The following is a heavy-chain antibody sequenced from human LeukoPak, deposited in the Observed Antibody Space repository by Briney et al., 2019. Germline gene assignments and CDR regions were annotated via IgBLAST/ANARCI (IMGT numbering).Heavy chain of an antibody. V-gene: IGHV4-34*01. J-gene: IGHJ4*02. D-gene: IGHD1-20*01. CDR3: ARATGQYNWNLRGRYFDY. Sequence: SETLSLTCAVYGGSFSGYYWSWIRQPPGKGLEWIGGINHSGSTNYNPSLKSRVTISVDTSKNQFSLKLSSVTAADTAVYYCARATGQYNWNLRGRYFDYWGQGTLVTVSS. CDR1: GGSFSGYY. CDR2: INHSGST.